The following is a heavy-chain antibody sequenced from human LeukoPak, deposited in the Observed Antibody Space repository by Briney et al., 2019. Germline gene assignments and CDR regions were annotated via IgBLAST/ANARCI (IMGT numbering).Heavy chain of an antibody. CDR3: ARALGIVVVPASAANWFDP. CDR2: IKQDGSEK. D-gene: IGHD2-2*03. J-gene: IGHJ5*02. V-gene: IGHV3-7*01. Sequence: GRSLRLSCAASGFTFSHYAMHWVRQAPGKGLEWVANIKQDGSEKYYVDSVKGRFTISRDNAKNSLYLQMNSLRAEDTAVYYCARALGIVVVPASAANWFDPWGQGTLATVSS. CDR1: GFTFSHYA.